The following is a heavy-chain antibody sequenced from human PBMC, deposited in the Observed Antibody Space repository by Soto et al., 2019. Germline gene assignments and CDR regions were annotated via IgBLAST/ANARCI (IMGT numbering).Heavy chain of an antibody. J-gene: IGHJ6*02. CDR2: IYHSGST. CDR1: GGSISSSNW. CDR3: ARDGGLGYCTNGVCHGDYYYYYGMDV. D-gene: IGHD2-8*01. V-gene: IGHV4-4*02. Sequence: TLSLTCAVSGGSISSSNWWSWFRQRPGKGLEWIGEIYHSGSTNYNPSLKSRVTISVDKSKNQFSLKLSSVTAADTAVYYCARDGGLGYCTNGVCHGDYYYYYGMDVWGQGTTVTVSS.